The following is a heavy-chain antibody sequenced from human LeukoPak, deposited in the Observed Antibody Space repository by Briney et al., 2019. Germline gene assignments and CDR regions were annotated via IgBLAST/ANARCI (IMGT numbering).Heavy chain of an antibody. J-gene: IGHJ4*02. Sequence: SETLSLTCAVYGGSFSGYYWSWIRQPPGKGLEWIGEINHSGSTNCNPSLKSRVTISVDTSKNQFSLKLSSVTAADTAVYYCRGYCSSTSCSGDDYWGQGTLVTVSS. V-gene: IGHV4-34*01. CDR1: GGSFSGYY. CDR2: INHSGST. D-gene: IGHD2-2*01. CDR3: RGYCSSTSCSGDDY.